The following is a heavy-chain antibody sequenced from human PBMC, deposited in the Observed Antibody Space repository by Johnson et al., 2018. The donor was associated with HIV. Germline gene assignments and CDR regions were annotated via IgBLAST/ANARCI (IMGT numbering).Heavy chain of an antibody. CDR1: GFKLYEYD. V-gene: IGHV3-20*04. Sequence: VQLVESGGDVVRPGGSLRISCVASGFKLYEYDVSWVRQVPGKGLEWVSVINWSGGGTAYADSVKGRFTVSTDSAKNSLYLQMNSLRTEDTALYYCARAMYYYESVGYLIRPRAFDVWGQGTVVTVSS. D-gene: IGHD3-22*01. J-gene: IGHJ3*01. CDR3: ARAMYYYESVGYLIRPRAFDV. CDR2: INWSGGGT.